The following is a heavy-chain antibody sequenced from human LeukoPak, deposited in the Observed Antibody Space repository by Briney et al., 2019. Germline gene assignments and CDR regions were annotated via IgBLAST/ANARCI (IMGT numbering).Heavy chain of an antibody. Sequence: PGGSLRLSCAASGFTFSSYSMNWVRQAPGTGLEWVSYISSSSSTIYYADSVKGRFTISRDNAKNSLYLQMNSLRAEDTAVYYCARGIRRGYSGYDYLDYWGQGTLVTVSS. CDR3: ARGIRRGYSGYDYLDY. V-gene: IGHV3-48*01. CDR2: ISSSSSTI. CDR1: GFTFSSYS. D-gene: IGHD5-12*01. J-gene: IGHJ4*02.